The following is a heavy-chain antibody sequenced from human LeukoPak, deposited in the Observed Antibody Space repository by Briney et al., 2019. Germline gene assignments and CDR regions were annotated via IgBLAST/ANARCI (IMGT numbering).Heavy chain of an antibody. Sequence: PGGSLRLSCAASGFTVSGNYMSWVRPAPGKGLEWVSVIYSGGSTYYADSVKGRFTISRDNSKNTLYLQMNSLRAEDTAVYYCARVDILNYFDYWGQGTLVTVSS. CDR2: IYSGGST. CDR3: ARVDILNYFDY. V-gene: IGHV3-53*01. CDR1: GFTVSGNY. J-gene: IGHJ4*02. D-gene: IGHD3-9*01.